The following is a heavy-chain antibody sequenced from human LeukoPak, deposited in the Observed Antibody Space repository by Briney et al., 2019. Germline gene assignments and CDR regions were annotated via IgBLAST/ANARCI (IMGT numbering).Heavy chain of an antibody. CDR2: INHSGST. J-gene: IGHJ4*02. Sequence: PSDTLSLTCAVYGGSFSGYYWSWIRQPPGKGLEWIGEINHSGSTNYNPALKSRVTISVDTSKNQFSLKLSSVTAADTAVYYCARRNSGWYTEYFDYWGQGTMVTVSS. CDR1: GGSFSGYY. V-gene: IGHV4-34*01. D-gene: IGHD6-19*01. CDR3: ARRNSGWYTEYFDY.